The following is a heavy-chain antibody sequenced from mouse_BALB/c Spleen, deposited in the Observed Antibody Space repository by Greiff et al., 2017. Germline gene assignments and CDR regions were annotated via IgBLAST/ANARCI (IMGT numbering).Heavy chain of an antibody. CDR2: IFPGTGTT. CDR3: ARVDTTATRGYYFDY. CDR1: GYTFTSYW. J-gene: IGHJ2*01. D-gene: IGHD1-2*01. V-gene: IGHV1S132*01. Sequence: QVQLQQSGAELVKPGASVKLSCKTSGYTFTSYWIQWVKQRPGQGLGWIGEIFPGTGTTYYNEKFKGKATLTIDTSSSTAYMQLSSLTSEDSAVYFCARVDTTATRGYYFDYWGQGTTLTVSS.